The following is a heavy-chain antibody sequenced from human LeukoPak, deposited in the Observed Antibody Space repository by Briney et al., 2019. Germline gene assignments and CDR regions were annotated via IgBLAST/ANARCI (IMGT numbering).Heavy chain of an antibody. CDR1: GGSFSGYY. Sequence: KPSETLSLTCAVYGGSFSGYYWSWIRQPPGKGLEWIGEIKHSGSTNYNPSLKSRVTISVDTSKNQFSLKLSSVTAADTAVYYCARNPFDGDLPKVFDYWGQGTLVTVSS. J-gene: IGHJ4*02. V-gene: IGHV4-34*01. CDR3: ARNPFDGDLPKVFDY. D-gene: IGHD4-17*01. CDR2: IKHSGST.